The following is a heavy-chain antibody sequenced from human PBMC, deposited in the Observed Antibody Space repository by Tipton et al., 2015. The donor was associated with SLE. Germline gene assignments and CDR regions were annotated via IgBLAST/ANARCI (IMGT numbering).Heavy chain of an antibody. CDR2: IYSGGST. CDR1: GFTVSSNY. Sequence: GSLRLSCAASGFTVSSNYMSWVRQAPGKGLEWVSVIYSGGSTYYADSVKGRFTISRDNSKNTLYLQMNSLRAEDTAVYYCARDRIAARPGFDLWGRGTLVTVSS. CDR3: ARDRIAARPGFDL. V-gene: IGHV3-53*05. D-gene: IGHD6-6*01. J-gene: IGHJ2*01.